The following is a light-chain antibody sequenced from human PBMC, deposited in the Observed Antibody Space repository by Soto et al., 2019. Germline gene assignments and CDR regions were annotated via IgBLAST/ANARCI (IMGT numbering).Light chain of an antibody. CDR1: ETINNF. CDR3: QQSYSMALS. V-gene: IGKV1-39*01. Sequence: IQMTQSPSSLSASVGDRVTITCRASETINNFLNWYQQKEGKAPKLLIFATSNLQNGVPSRFSGSGSGTDYTLTISRLQPEDCATYYCQQSYSMALSFGGGTRVEIK. CDR2: ATS. J-gene: IGKJ4*01.